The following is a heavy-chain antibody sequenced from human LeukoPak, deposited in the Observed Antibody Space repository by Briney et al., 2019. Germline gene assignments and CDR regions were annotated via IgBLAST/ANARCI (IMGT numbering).Heavy chain of an antibody. J-gene: IGHJ5*02. V-gene: IGHV4-61*01. Sequence: SETLSLTCTVSGGSISSSSYYWSWIRQPPGKGLEWIGYIYYSGSTNYNPSLKSRVTISVDTSKNQFSLKLSSVTAADTAVYYCAREEGRGKGFDPWGQGTLVTVSS. CDR3: AREEGRGKGFDP. CDR1: GGSISSSSYY. CDR2: IYYSGST. D-gene: IGHD3-16*01.